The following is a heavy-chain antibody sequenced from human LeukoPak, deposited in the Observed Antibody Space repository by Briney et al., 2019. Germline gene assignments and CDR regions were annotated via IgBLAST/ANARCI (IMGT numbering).Heavy chain of an antibody. CDR1: GFTFSTYA. V-gene: IGHV3-23*01. Sequence: GGSLRLSCAASGFTFSTYAMSWVRQAPGKGLEWVSAVSGDGFSTFYADSVKGRFSISRDNGKNSLYLQMNSLRGEDMALYYCAKDACGGDCYFDYWGQGTLVTVSS. CDR2: VSGDGFST. J-gene: IGHJ4*02. CDR3: AKDACGGDCYFDY. D-gene: IGHD2-21*02.